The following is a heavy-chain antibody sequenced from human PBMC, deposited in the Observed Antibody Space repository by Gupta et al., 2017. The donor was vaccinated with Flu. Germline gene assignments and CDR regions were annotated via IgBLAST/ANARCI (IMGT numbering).Heavy chain of an antibody. Sequence: EVQLLESGGGLVQPGGSLRLSCAASGFPFSSYAMTWVRQAPGKGLEWVSAILVAGATYYAESVKGRFTISRDNSKNTVFLQMSSLRAEDTAVYYCAKGHTMVDFGSGGQGTLVTVSS. CDR1: GFPFSSYA. V-gene: IGHV3-23*01. D-gene: IGHD3-10*01. CDR2: ILVAGAT. CDR3: AKGHTMVDFGS. J-gene: IGHJ4*02.